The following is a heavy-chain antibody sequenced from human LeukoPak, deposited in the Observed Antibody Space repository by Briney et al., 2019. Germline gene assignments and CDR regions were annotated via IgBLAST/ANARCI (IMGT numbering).Heavy chain of an antibody. CDR3: ARGHYYDSTGYYFGYFDY. Sequence: PSETLSLTCTVSGGSISSYYWSWIRQPPGKGLEWIGYIHYSGSTNYNPSLKSRVTISVDTSKNQFSLKLSSVTAADTAVYYCARGHYYDSTGYYFGYFDYWGQGTLVTVSS. CDR1: GGSISSYY. V-gene: IGHV4-59*01. D-gene: IGHD3-22*01. CDR2: IHYSGST. J-gene: IGHJ4*02.